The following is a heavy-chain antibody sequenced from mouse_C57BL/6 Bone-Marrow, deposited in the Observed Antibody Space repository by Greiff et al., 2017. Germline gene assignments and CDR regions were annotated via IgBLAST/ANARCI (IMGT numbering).Heavy chain of an antibody. V-gene: IGHV1-81*01. CDR2: IYPRSGNT. Sequence: QVQLKESGAELARPGASVKLSCKASGYTFTSYGISWVKQRTGQGLEWIGEIYPRSGNTYYNEKFKGKATLTADKSSSTAYMQLRSLTSGDSAVYFCARRGYYGSSYDYFDYWGQGTTLTVSS. CDR3: ARRGYYGSSYDYFDY. J-gene: IGHJ2*01. D-gene: IGHD1-1*01. CDR1: GYTFTSYG.